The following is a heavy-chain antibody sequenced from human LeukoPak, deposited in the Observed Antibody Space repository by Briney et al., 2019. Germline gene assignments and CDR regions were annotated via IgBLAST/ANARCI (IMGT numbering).Heavy chain of an antibody. Sequence: SETLSLTCTVSGGSISSYYWSWIRQPPGKGLEWIGYIYYSGSTNYNPSLKSRVTISVDTSKNQFSLKLSSVTAADTAVYYCARLPDFWSGIIWGQGTLVTVSS. CDR3: ARLPDFWSGII. CDR1: GGSISSYY. V-gene: IGHV4-59*12. D-gene: IGHD3-3*01. CDR2: IYYSGST. J-gene: IGHJ4*02.